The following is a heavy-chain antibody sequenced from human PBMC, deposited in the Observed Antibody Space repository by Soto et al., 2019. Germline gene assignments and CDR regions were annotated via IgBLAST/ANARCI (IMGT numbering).Heavy chain of an antibody. V-gene: IGHV3-74*01. D-gene: IGHD3-22*01. CDR3: ASRNYYDTSGYYYWYYFDF. J-gene: IGHJ4*02. CDR1: GLIFSNYK. Sequence: GGSLRLSCAASGLIFSNYKMHWVRQAPGKGLVWVSRISTDGSVTDYADSVKGRFTVSRDNAKNTVYLQMNSLGAEDTAVYYCASRNYYDTSGYYYWYYFDFWGQGALVTVSS. CDR2: ISTDGSVT.